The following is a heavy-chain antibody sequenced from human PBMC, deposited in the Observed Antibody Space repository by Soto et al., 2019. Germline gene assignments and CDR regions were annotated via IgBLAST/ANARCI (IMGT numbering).Heavy chain of an antibody. D-gene: IGHD6-19*01. CDR1: GYTFTSYG. J-gene: IGHJ4*02. CDR2: ISANNGNR. CDR3: ARDGIVVPDNLDY. Sequence: QVQLVQSGGEVKKSGVSVKVSCKTSGYTFTSYGISWVRQAPGQGLEWMGWISANNGNRNYAEKLQGRVTMTTDTSTSTAYMELRSLKSDDKAMYYCARDGIVVPDNLDYWGQGTLVTVSS. V-gene: IGHV1-18*01.